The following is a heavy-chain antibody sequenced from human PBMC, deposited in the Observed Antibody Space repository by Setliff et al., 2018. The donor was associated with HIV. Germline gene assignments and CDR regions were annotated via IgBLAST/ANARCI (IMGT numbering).Heavy chain of an antibody. CDR2: INPNSGGT. V-gene: IGHV1-2*06. J-gene: IGHJ6*02. D-gene: IGHD5-18*01. Sequence: ASVKVSCKASGYTFTGYYMHWVRQAPGQGLEWMGRINPNSGGTNYAQKFQGRVTMTRDTSISTAYMELSSLRSEDTAVYYCASNSYGYRTRYGMDVWGQGTTVTVSS. CDR1: GYTFTGYY. CDR3: ASNSYGYRTRYGMDV.